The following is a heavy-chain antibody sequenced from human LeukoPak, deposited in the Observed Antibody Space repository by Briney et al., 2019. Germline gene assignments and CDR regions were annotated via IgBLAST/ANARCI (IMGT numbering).Heavy chain of an antibody. D-gene: IGHD4-17*01. CDR1: GGSISRSSYY. CDR2: ISYSGST. J-gene: IGHJ4*02. Sequence: SETLSLTCTVSGGSISRSSYYWGWIRQPPGKGLEWIGSISYSGSTYYNPSLKSRVTISVDTSKNQFSLELRSVIVADSAVYYCARTFDYGPDYWGQGTLVTVSS. V-gene: IGHV4-39*01. CDR3: ARTFDYGPDY.